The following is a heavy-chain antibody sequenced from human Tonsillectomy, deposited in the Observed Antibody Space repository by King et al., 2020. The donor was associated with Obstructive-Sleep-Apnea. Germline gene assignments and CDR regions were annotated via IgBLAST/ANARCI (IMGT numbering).Heavy chain of an antibody. V-gene: IGHV4-30-4*01. D-gene: IGHD3-9*01. CDR2: IYYSGST. CDR3: ARGAGLTGSNYGY. CDR1: GGSISSGDYY. Sequence: QVQLQESGPGLVKPSQTLSLTCTVSGGSISSGDYYWSWIRQPPGKGLEWIGYIYYSGSTYYNPSLNSRVTISLATSKNQFSLQLSSVTAADTAVYYCARGAGLTGSNYGYWGQGTLVTVSS. J-gene: IGHJ4*02.